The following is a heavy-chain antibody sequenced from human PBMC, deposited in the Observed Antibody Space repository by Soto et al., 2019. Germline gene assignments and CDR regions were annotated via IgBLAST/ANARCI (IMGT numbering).Heavy chain of an antibody. CDR1: GDTFTGSY. V-gene: IGHV1-2*02. CDR2: VNPNTGGA. Sequence: QVQLVQSGAEVRKPGASVKVSCKTSGDTFTGSYIHWVRQAPGQGLEWMGWVNPNTGGARYAQKFQGRVTMTRDTSISTADMELSRLAADDTATYYCAREPTYPYFDSWGQGTLVTVSS. CDR3: AREPTYPYFDS. D-gene: IGHD2-2*02. J-gene: IGHJ4*02.